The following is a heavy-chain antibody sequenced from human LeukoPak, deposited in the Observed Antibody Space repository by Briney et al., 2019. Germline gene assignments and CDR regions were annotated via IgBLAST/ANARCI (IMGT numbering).Heavy chain of an antibody. J-gene: IGHJ4*02. CDR2: FISMFGTP. V-gene: IGHV1-69*06. CDR3: VRGRQYFFDD. CDR1: GDTFTNYP. Sequence: SVKVSCKASGDTFTNYPMNWVRQAPGQGLEWMGRFISMFGTPNYAQKFQDRVTMTAGKSTNTLYLELRNLRSEDTTMYYCVRGRQYFFDDWGQGTLVTVSS. D-gene: IGHD3-10*01.